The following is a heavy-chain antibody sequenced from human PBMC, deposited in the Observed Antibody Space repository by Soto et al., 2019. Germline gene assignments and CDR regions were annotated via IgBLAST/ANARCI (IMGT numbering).Heavy chain of an antibody. CDR2: IVVGSGNT. Sequence: SVKVSCKASGFTFTGSAVQWVRQARGQRLGWIGWIVVGSGNTNYAQKFQERVTITRDMSTSTAYMELRSVRSEDTALYYCAAETEYSSANLYGMDVWGQGTTVTVSS. D-gene: IGHD6-19*01. CDR1: GFTFTGSA. CDR3: AAETEYSSANLYGMDV. J-gene: IGHJ6*02. V-gene: IGHV1-58*01.